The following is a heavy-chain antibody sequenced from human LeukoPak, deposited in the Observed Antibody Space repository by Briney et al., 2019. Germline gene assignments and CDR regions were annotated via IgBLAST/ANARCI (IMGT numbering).Heavy chain of an antibody. Sequence: PGGSLRLSCAASGFTFSSYGMHWVRQAPGKGLEWVAFIRYDGSNKYYADSVKGRFAISRDNANNALYLQMYDLRAEDTALYYCARDGILWFGDVGYFDLWGRGTLVTVSS. V-gene: IGHV3-30*02. CDR3: ARDGILWFGDVGYFDL. D-gene: IGHD3-10*01. CDR1: GFTFSSYG. CDR2: IRYDGSNK. J-gene: IGHJ2*01.